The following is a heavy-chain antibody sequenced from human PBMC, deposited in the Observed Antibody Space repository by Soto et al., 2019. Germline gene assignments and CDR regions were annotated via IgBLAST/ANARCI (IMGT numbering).Heavy chain of an antibody. V-gene: IGHV3-23*01. CDR2: ISGSGGST. D-gene: IGHD4-17*01. CDR3: AKDLRTTVVKWGGMDV. J-gene: IGHJ6*02. CDR1: GFTFSSYA. Sequence: QPGGSLRLSCAASGFTFSSYAMSWVRQAPGKGLEWVSAISGSGGSTYYADSVKGRFTISRDNSKNTLYLQMNSLRAEDTAVYYCAKDLRTTVVKWGGMDVWGQGTTVTVSS.